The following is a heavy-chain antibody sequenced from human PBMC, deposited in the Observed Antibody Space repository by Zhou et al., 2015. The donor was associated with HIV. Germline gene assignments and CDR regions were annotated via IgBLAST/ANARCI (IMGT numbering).Heavy chain of an antibody. V-gene: IGHV1-69*01. Sequence: QVQLVQSGAEVKKPGSSVKVSCKASGGTFSSYAISWVRQAPGQGLEWMGGIIPIFGTANYAQKFQGRVTITADESTSTAYMELSSLRSEDTAVYYCARGGRFSSSWYRGYYYYMDVWGKGTTVTVSS. J-gene: IGHJ6*03. CDR1: GGTFSSYA. CDR3: ARGGRFSSSWYRGYYYYMDV. D-gene: IGHD6-13*01. CDR2: IIPIFGTA.